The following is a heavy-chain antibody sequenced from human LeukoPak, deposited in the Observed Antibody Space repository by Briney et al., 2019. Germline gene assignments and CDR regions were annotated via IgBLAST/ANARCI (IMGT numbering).Heavy chain of an antibody. V-gene: IGHV3-20*01. CDR3: ARPINTAMVPYYFDY. CDR2: INWDGTST. Sequence: GGSLRLSCTASGFTFEDYGMSWVRQTPGKGLEWVSGINWDGTSTGFADSVKGRFTISRDNAKNSLYLQMNSLRAEDTALYHCARPINTAMVPYYFDYWGRGTLVTVSS. CDR1: GFTFEDYG. J-gene: IGHJ4*02. D-gene: IGHD5-18*01.